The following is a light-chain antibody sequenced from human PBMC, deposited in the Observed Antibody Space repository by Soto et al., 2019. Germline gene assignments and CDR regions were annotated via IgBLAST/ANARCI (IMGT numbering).Light chain of an antibody. CDR3: SSYTSSNTLV. J-gene: IGLJ1*01. CDR1: SSDVGGYAY. V-gene: IGLV2-14*01. Sequence: QSALTQPASVSGSPGQSITISCTGTSSDVGGYAYVSWYQHHPGKAPKRLIYEVSQRPSKFSNRFSGSKSGNTASLTISGLQAEDEADYYCSSYTSSNTLVFGTGTKVTVL. CDR2: EVS.